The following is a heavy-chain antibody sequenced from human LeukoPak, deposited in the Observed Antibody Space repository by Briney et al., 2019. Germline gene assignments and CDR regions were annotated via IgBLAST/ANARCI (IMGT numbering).Heavy chain of an antibody. CDR2: IYHSGST. CDR3: VSLVDTAMIKTMFDY. CDR1: GYSISSGYY. V-gene: IGHV4-38-2*02. Sequence: SETLSLTCTVSGYSISSGYYWGWIRQPLGKGLEWIGSIYHSGSTYYNPSLKSRVTRSVDTSKNQFSLKLSSVTAADRAVYFCVSLVDTAMIKTMFDYWGQGTLVTVSS. J-gene: IGHJ4*02. D-gene: IGHD5-18*01.